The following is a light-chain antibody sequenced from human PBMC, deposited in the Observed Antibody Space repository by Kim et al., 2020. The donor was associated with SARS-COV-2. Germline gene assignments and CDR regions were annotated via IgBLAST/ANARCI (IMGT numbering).Light chain of an antibody. CDR1: RSNIGNNH. Sequence: QSGLTQPPSASGTPGQSLTISCSGSRSNIGNNHIYWYRQVPGAAPTLLIYRGNSRPSGVSDRFSGSRSDTSASLAISGLRTEDEAKYYCAAWDDSLSAYVFGSGTKVTVL. CDR2: RGN. V-gene: IGLV1-47*01. CDR3: AAWDDSLSAYV. J-gene: IGLJ1*01.